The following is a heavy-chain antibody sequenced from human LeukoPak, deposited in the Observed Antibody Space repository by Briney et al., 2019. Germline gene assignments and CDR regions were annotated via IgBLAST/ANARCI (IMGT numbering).Heavy chain of an antibody. CDR2: IYTSGST. V-gene: IGHV4-61*02. CDR3: AGGYGSGSYTLYYYYGMDV. Sequence: PSQTLSLTCTVSGGSISSGSYYWSWIRQPAGKGLEWIGRIYTSGSTNYNPSLKSRVTISVDTSKNQFSLKLSSVTAADTAVYYCAGGYGSGSYTLYYYYGMDVWGQGTTVTVSS. CDR1: GGSISSGSYY. J-gene: IGHJ6*02. D-gene: IGHD3-10*01.